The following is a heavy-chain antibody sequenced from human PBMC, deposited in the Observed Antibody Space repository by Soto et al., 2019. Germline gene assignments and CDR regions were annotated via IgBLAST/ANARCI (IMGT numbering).Heavy chain of an antibody. CDR1: GFTFTNYA. D-gene: IGHD4-17*01. Sequence: DVQLLEAGGALVQLGGSLRLSCEISGFTFTNYAMSWVRQAPGKGPEWVSGITASGTSTYYADSVRGRFTISRDNSKNAMAPQMNSLRADDTAVYDCAKDPNGHYVSGFEFWGQETTVTVS. CDR2: ITASGTST. J-gene: IGHJ3*01. V-gene: IGHV3-23*01. CDR3: AKDPNGHYVSGFEF.